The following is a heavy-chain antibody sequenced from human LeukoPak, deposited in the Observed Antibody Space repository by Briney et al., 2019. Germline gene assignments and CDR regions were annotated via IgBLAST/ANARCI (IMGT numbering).Heavy chain of an antibody. Sequence: GGSLRLSCAASGFIFSGYWMSWVRQAPGKGLEWVANIRQDGSEKYYVDSVKGRFTISRDNAKNSLYLQMNSLRAEDTAVYFCGRDRYYFDSSGYYSTDYWGQGTLVTVSS. V-gene: IGHV3-7*01. CDR1: GFIFSGYW. CDR3: GRDRYYFDSSGYYSTDY. J-gene: IGHJ4*02. CDR2: IRQDGSEK. D-gene: IGHD3-22*01.